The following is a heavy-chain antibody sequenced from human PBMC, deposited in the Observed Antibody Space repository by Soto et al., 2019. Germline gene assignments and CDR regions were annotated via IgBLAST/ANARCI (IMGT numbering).Heavy chain of an antibody. V-gene: IGHV3-23*01. Sequence: EVHLLESGGGLVQPGGSLRLSCTASGLTFSSYAMTWVRQAPGRGLEGVSGIAASGGRTFYADSVKSRFTSSRDNSRSTLYLQMNSLRAEDTAVYYCAKDTRYADYVRWCDSWGQGTLVTVSS. CDR3: AKDTRYADYVRWCDS. CDR2: IAASGGRT. J-gene: IGHJ5*01. D-gene: IGHD4-17*01. CDR1: GLTFSSYA.